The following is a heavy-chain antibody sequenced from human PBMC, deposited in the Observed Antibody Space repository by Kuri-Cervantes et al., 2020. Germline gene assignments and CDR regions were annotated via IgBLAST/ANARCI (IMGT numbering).Heavy chain of an antibody. CDR2: INHSGST. V-gene: IGHV4-34*08. CDR1: GFTFSSYW. D-gene: IGHD4-17*01. CDR3: ATGDGDYGDPWGY. J-gene: IGHJ4*02. Sequence: CAASGFTFSSYWMSWIRQPPGKGLEWIGEINHSGSTNYNPSLKSRVTISVDTSKNQFSLKLSSVTAADTAVYYCATGDGDYGDPWGYWGQGTLVTVSS.